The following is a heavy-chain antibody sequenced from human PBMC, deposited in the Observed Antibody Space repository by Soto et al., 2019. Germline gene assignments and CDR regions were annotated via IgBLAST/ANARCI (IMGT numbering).Heavy chain of an antibody. Sequence: EMQLVESGGGSVQPGGSPRLSCEASAFIFSTYWMHWVRQAPGKGLVWVSRIDSDGTRTDYADSVKGRFSISRDNAKNTLYLQMNSLRAEDTAVYYCATDRAGITVAGFNYWGQGTLVTVSS. V-gene: IGHV3-74*01. CDR2: IDSDGTRT. CDR1: AFIFSTYW. D-gene: IGHD6-19*01. J-gene: IGHJ4*02. CDR3: ATDRAGITVAGFNY.